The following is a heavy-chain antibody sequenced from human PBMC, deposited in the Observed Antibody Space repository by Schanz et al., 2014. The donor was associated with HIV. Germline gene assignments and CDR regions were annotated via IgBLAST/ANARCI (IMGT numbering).Heavy chain of an antibody. Sequence: QVQLQESGPGLVKPSQTLSLTCTVSGASIGSGSFYWSWIRQSPGKGLEWIGYIYYSGSTNYNPSLKTRVSMSVDTSKNQFSLKLTSVTAADTAVYYCARVPPPSKGLPWGDYYYGLDVWGQGTSVTVSS. V-gene: IGHV4-61*01. CDR3: ARVPPPSKGLPWGDYYYGLDV. CDR1: GASIGSGSFY. D-gene: IGHD3-16*01. J-gene: IGHJ6*02. CDR2: IYYSGST.